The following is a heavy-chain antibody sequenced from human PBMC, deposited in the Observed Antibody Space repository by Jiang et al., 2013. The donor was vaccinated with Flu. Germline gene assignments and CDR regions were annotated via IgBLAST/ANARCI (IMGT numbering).Heavy chain of an antibody. CDR2: IRSKTHNYAT. D-gene: IGHD2-2*01. V-gene: IGHV3-73*01. CDR1: GFTFSGSA. Sequence: VQLVESGGGLVQPGGSLKLSCAASGFTFSGSAMHWVRQASGRGLEWVGRIRSKTHNYATASAASVEGRFIFSRDDSKNTAYLQMNSLKTEDTALYYCTTSYQTSTGRYFDLWGRG. J-gene: IGHJ2*01. CDR3: TTSYQTSTGRYFDL.